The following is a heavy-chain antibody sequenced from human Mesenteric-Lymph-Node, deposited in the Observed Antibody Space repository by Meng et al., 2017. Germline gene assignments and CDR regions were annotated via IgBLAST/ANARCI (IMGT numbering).Heavy chain of an antibody. Sequence: ESLKISCTVSGGSISSYYWSWIRQPPGKGLEWIGYIYYSGSTNYHPSLKSRVTISVDTSKNQFSLKLSSVTAADTAVYYCARDPRDYGDYESAFDIWGQGTMVTVSS. D-gene: IGHD4-17*01. CDR3: ARDPRDYGDYESAFDI. V-gene: IGHV4-59*01. J-gene: IGHJ3*02. CDR2: IYYSGST. CDR1: GGSISSYY.